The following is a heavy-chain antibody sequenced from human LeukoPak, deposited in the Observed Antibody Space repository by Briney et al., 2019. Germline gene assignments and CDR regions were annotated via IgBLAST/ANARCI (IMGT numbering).Heavy chain of an antibody. D-gene: IGHD2-15*01. V-gene: IGHV1-46*01. CDR2: INSTGGST. J-gene: IGHJ4*02. CDR3: ARAYSGGYCSGGSCRRKEYYFDY. Sequence: ASVKVSCKASGYTFTSYYMHWVRQAPGEGLEWMGIINSTGGSTSYAQKFQGRVTMTRDTSTSTVYMELSSLRSEDTAVYYCARAYSGGYCSGGSCRRKEYYFDYWGQGTLVTVSS. CDR1: GYTFTSYY.